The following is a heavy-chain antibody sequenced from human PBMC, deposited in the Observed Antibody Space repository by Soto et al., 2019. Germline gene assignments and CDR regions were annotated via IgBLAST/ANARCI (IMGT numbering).Heavy chain of an antibody. V-gene: IGHV3-33*01. Sequence: GGSLRLSCAASGFTFSSYGMHWVRQAPGKGLEWVAVIWYDGSNKYYADSVKGRFTISRDNSKNTLYLQMNSLRAEDTAVYYCARVTATVNHPYYYYYGMDVWGQGTTVTVSS. CDR3: ARVTATVNHPYYYYYGMDV. CDR2: IWYDGSNK. CDR1: GFTFSSYG. D-gene: IGHD4-17*01. J-gene: IGHJ6*02.